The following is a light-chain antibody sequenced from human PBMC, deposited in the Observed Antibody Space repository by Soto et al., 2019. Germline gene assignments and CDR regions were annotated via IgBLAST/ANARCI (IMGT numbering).Light chain of an antibody. J-gene: IGKJ4*01. CDR3: HQRAGWPPT. V-gene: IGKV3-11*01. CDR1: RSVNNF. Sequence: ESVLTQSPVTLSLSPGEAATLSGRATRSVNNFVAWYQQKPGQAPSILISDASNRDTGIPDRFSGSGSGTDFTLPINRLEPEDFSVYFCHQRAGWPPTFGGGTKVDIK. CDR2: DAS.